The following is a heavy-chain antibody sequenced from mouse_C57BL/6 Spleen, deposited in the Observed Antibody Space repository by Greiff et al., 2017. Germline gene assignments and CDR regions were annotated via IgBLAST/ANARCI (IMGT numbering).Heavy chain of an antibody. Sequence: VKLMESGPELVKPGAPVTISSKASGYAFSSSWTNRVNQRPGKGLEWIGRIYPGDGDTNYNGKFKGKATLTADKSSSTAYMQLSSLTSEDSSVYFCASYYGSINYYAMDYCCQGTSATISS. CDR3: ASYYGSINYYAMDY. V-gene: IGHV1-82*01. CDR2: IYPGDGDT. J-gene: IGHJ4*01. CDR1: GYAFSSSW. D-gene: IGHD1-1*01.